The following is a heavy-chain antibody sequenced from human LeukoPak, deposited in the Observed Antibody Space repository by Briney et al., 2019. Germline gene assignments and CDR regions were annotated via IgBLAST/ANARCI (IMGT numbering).Heavy chain of an antibody. Sequence: SETLSLTCAVYGGSFSGYYWSWIRQPPGKGLEWIGEINHSGSTNYNPSLKSRVTISVDTSKNQFSLKLSSVTAADTAVYYRARGNSVTTSRRIRYNWFDPWGQGTLVTVSS. D-gene: IGHD4-17*01. V-gene: IGHV4-34*01. CDR2: INHSGST. CDR1: GGSFSGYY. CDR3: ARGNSVTTSRRIRYNWFDP. J-gene: IGHJ5*02.